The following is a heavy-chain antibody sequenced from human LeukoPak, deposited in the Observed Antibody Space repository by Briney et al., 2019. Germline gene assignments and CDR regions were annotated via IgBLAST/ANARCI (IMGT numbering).Heavy chain of an antibody. J-gene: IGHJ4*02. V-gene: IGHV3-23*01. Sequence: PGGSLRLSCAASGFTFSSYAMSWVRQAPGKGLEWVSAISGSGGSTYYADSVKGRFTISRDNSENTLYLQMNSLRAEDTAVYYCAKDLGYCSSTSCYGIDYWGQGTLVTVSS. D-gene: IGHD2-2*01. CDR1: GFTFSSYA. CDR2: ISGSGGST. CDR3: AKDLGYCSSTSCYGIDY.